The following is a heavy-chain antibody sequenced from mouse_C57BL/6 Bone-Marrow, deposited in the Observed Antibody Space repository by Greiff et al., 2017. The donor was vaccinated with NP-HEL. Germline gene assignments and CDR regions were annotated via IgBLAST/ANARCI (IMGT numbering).Heavy chain of an antibody. CDR1: GYTFTSYW. CDR3: ARRENYDYPWFAY. D-gene: IGHD2-4*01. Sequence: QVQLQQPGAELVRPGTSVKLSCKASGYTFTSYWMHWVKQRPGQGLEWIGVIDPSDSYTNYNQKFKGKATLTVDTSSSTAYMQLSSLTSEDSAVYYCARRENYDYPWFAYWGQGTLVTVSA. CDR2: IDPSDSYT. J-gene: IGHJ3*01. V-gene: IGHV1-59*01.